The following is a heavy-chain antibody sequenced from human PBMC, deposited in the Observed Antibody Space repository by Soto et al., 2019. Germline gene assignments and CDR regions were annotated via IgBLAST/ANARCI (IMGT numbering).Heavy chain of an antibody. CDR1: GYTFTNYA. CDR2: INAGNGNT. J-gene: IGHJ4*02. CDR3: ARSKISREDWLLRSLDY. V-gene: IGHV1-3*01. D-gene: IGHD3-9*01. Sequence: QVQLVQSGAEVKKPGASVKVSCEASGYTFTNYAVHWVRQAPGQGLEWMGWINAGNGNTKYSQKFQGRVTLTRDTAANTAYMELSSLRSEDTAVYYCARSKISREDWLLRSLDYWGQGTLVTVSS.